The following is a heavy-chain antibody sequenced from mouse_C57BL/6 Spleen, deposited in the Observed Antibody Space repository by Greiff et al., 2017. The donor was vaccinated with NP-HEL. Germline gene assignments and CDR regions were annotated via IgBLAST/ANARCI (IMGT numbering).Heavy chain of an antibody. Sequence: VQLQESGAELVRPGTSVKVSCKASGYAFTNYLIEWVKQRPGQGLEWIGVINPGSGGTNYNEKFKGKATLTADKSSSTAYMQLSSLTSEDSAVYFCARWGGSGSDYWGQGTTLTVSS. CDR3: ARWGGSGSDY. D-gene: IGHD3-2*02. J-gene: IGHJ2*01. CDR2: INPGSGGT. CDR1: GYAFTNYL. V-gene: IGHV1-54*01.